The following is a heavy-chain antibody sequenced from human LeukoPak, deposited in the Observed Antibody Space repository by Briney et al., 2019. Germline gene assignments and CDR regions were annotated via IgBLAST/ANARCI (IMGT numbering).Heavy chain of an antibody. Sequence: SETLSLTCTVSGGSISSYYWSWIRQPPGKGLEWIGYIYYRVTSDYNPSLKSRVTMSVAMSTRQISLKLSSVTAADTAVYYCARAVGGDGSGSLWGPGTLVTVSS. CDR2: IYYRVTS. CDR1: GGSISSYY. V-gene: IGHV4-59*01. D-gene: IGHD3-10*01. CDR3: ARAVGGDGSGSL. J-gene: IGHJ4*02.